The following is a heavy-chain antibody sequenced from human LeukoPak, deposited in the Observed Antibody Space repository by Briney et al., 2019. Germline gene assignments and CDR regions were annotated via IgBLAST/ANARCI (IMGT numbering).Heavy chain of an antibody. CDR3: AKDTSTVPSYFDY. CDR1: GFTFDDYA. D-gene: IGHD4-17*01. J-gene: IGHJ4*02. V-gene: IGHV3-23*01. Sequence: GGSLRLSCAASGFTFDDYAMHWVRQAPGKGLEWVSTVSGSGSSTYYADSVKGRFTISRDNSKNTLYLQMNSLRAEDTAVYYCAKDTSTVPSYFDYWGQGTLVTVSS. CDR2: VSGSGSST.